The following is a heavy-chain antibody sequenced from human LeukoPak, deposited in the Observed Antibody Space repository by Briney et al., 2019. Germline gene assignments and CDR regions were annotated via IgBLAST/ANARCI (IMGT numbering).Heavy chain of an antibody. CDR2: IYYSGNT. Sequence: PSETLSLTCSDSGGSISSTTYHWGWVRQPPGKGLEWIGSIYYSGNTYYNPSLKSRLTISVDMPKNQFSLRLSSVTAADTAVYYCTRLINGSPGDYWGQGTLVSVSS. D-gene: IGHD2-8*01. V-gene: IGHV4-39*01. J-gene: IGHJ4*02. CDR1: GGSISSTTYH. CDR3: TRLINGSPGDY.